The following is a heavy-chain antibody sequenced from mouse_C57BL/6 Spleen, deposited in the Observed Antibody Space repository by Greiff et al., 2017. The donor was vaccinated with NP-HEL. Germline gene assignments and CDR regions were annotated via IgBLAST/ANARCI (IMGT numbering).Heavy chain of an antibody. CDR2: IYPRSGNT. D-gene: IGHD2-5*01. J-gene: IGHJ3*01. Sequence: QVQLQQSGAELARPGASVKLSCKASGYTFTSYGISWVKQRTGQGLEWIGEIYPRSGNTYYNEKLKGKATLTADKSSSTAYMELRSLTSEDSAVYFCDYSNLEEGFAYWGQGTLVTVSA. V-gene: IGHV1-81*01. CDR1: GYTFTSYG. CDR3: DYSNLEEGFAY.